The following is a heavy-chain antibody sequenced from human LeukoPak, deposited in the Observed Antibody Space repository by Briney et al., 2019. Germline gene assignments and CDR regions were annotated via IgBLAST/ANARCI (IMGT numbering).Heavy chain of an antibody. CDR1: GGSFSGYY. CDR3: ARVAIQLWLHYY. CDR2: INHSGST. V-gene: IGHV4-34*01. Sequence: SDTLSRTGAGYGGSFSGYYWSWIRQPPGKGLEWIGEINHSGSTNYNPSLKSRVTISVDTSKSQFSLRLSSVRAADTAVYYCARVAIQLWLHYYWGQGTLVTVSS. J-gene: IGHJ4*02. D-gene: IGHD5-18*01.